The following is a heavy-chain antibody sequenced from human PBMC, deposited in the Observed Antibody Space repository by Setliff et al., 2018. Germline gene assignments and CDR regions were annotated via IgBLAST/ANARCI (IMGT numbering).Heavy chain of an antibody. D-gene: IGHD2-15*01. CDR3: ARGRGPDIVVTIPGDY. CDR2: ISPYSGKT. J-gene: IGHJ4*02. V-gene: IGHV1-18*01. CDR1: GYNFITLG. Sequence: GASVKVSCKTSGYNFITLGINWVRQAPGQGLEWVGWISPYSGKTDYAQKFQDRVIMTIDPSTTTAYMELKNLRSDDTAVYYCARGRGPDIVVTIPGDYWGQGTQVTVSS.